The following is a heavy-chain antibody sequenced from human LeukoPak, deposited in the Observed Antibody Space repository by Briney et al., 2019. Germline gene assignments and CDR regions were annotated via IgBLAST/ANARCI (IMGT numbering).Heavy chain of an antibody. CDR2: ISYDGSNK. D-gene: IGHD1-26*01. CDR1: GFTFSSYT. CDR3: ARDGSAFDI. V-gene: IGHV3-30*04. J-gene: IGHJ3*02. Sequence: GGSLRLSCAASGFTFSSYTMHWVRQAPGKGLEWVAVISYDGSNKYYADSVKGRFTISRDNSKNTLYLQVNSLRAEDTAVYYCARDGSAFDIWGQGTMVTVSS.